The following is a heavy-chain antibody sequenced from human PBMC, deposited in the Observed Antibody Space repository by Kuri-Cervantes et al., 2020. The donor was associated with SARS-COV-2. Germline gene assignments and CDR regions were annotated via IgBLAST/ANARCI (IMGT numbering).Heavy chain of an antibody. CDR2: IEWDDDK. CDR1: GFSLRTSGMC. V-gene: IGHV2-70*01. D-gene: IGHD3-16*02. J-gene: IGHJ6*02. Sequence: SGPTLVKPTQTLTLTCTFSGFSLRTSGMCVSWIRQPPGKALEWLALIEWDDDKYYSTSLKTRLTISKDIPKNHVVLTMTNMDPVDTATYYCARVHRYRLGRGGLDVWGQGATVTVSS. CDR3: ARVHRYRLGRGGLDV.